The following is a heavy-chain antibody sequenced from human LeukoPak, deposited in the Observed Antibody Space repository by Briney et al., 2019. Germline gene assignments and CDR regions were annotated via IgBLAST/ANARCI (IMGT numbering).Heavy chain of an antibody. V-gene: IGHV3-7*01. Sequence: GGSLRLSCAASGFTFSSYWMSWVRQAPGKGLEWVANIKRDGSEKYYVDSVKGRFTISRDNAKNSLYLQINSLRAEDTAVYYCTRGVYSSGWYPDSFDYWGQGTLVTVSS. CDR2: IKRDGSEK. J-gene: IGHJ4*02. CDR1: GFTFSSYW. CDR3: TRGVYSSGWYPDSFDY. D-gene: IGHD6-19*01.